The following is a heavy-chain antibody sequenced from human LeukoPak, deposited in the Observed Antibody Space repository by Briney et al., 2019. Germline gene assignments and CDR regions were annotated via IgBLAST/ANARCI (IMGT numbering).Heavy chain of an antibody. CDR3: ARVTRWAGLDF. J-gene: IGHJ4*02. D-gene: IGHD2-21*02. CDR2: IYYSGST. V-gene: IGHV4-30-4*01. CDR1: GGSISSGDRY. Sequence: SETLSLTCNVSGGSISSGDRYWSWIRQPPGKGLEWIGYIYYSGSTYYNPSLKSRLTISVDTSENQFSLHLTSVTAADTAVYFCARVTRWAGLDFWGQGTLVTVSS.